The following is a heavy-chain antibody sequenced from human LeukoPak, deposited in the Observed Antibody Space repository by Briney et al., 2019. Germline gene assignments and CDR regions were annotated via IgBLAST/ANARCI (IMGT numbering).Heavy chain of an antibody. CDR3: ARDAIGYYDSSGYAWFDP. V-gene: IGHV1-2*02. J-gene: IGHJ5*02. Sequence: ASVKVSCKASGYNFTDYYMHWVRQAPGQGLEWMGWINPNSGGTNYAQKFQGRFTMTRDTSISTAYMELSRLRSDDTAVYYCARDAIGYYDSSGYAWFDPLGQGTLVTVSS. CDR1: GYNFTDYY. CDR2: INPNSGGT. D-gene: IGHD3-22*01.